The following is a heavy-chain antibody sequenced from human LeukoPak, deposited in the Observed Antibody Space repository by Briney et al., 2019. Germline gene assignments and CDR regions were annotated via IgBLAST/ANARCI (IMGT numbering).Heavy chain of an antibody. Sequence: GGSLRLSCAASGFTFDDYAMHWVRQAPGKGLEWVSLISGDGGRTYHAEFVEGRFTISRDNSKNSLYLQMNSLRTEDTALYYCAKGGYYYDSSGHDYWGQGTLVTVSS. D-gene: IGHD3-22*01. CDR2: ISGDGGRT. V-gene: IGHV3-43*02. CDR3: AKGGYYYDSSGHDY. J-gene: IGHJ4*02. CDR1: GFTFDDYA.